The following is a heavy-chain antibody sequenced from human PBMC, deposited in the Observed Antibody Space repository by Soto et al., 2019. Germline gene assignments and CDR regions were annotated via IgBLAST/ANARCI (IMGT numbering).Heavy chain of an antibody. J-gene: IGHJ4*02. Sequence: GGSLRLSCAASGFTFSSYSMNWVRQAPGKGLEWVSYISSSSSTIYYADSVKGRFTISRDNAKNSLYLQMNSLRAEDTAVYYCARDPGYCSSTSCYDVYFDYWGQGTLVTVSS. V-gene: IGHV3-48*01. CDR1: GFTFSSYS. CDR2: ISSSSSTI. CDR3: ARDPGYCSSTSCYDVYFDY. D-gene: IGHD2-2*01.